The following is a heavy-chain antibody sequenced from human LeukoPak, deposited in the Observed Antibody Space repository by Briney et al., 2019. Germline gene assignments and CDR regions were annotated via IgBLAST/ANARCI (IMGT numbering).Heavy chain of an antibody. CDR3: AKVYWNYVAYYYYGMDV. Sequence: GGSLRLSCAASGFTFSSYGMNWVRQAPGKGLEWVSSISGNGVNTYYADSVRGRFTISRDNSKNTLSLQMNSLRAEDTAVYFCAKVYWNYVAYYYYGMDVWGQGTTVTVSS. V-gene: IGHV3-23*01. J-gene: IGHJ6*02. CDR2: ISGNGVNT. D-gene: IGHD1-7*01. CDR1: GFTFSSYG.